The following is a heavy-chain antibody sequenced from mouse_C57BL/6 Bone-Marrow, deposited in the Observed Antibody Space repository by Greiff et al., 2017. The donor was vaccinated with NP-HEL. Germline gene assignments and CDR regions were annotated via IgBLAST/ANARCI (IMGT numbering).Heavy chain of an antibody. CDR3: ARGELRSYAMDY. J-gene: IGHJ4*01. Sequence: QVQLQQPGTELVKPGASVKLSCKASGYTFTSYWMHWVKQRPGQGLEWIGNINPSNGGTIYNEKFKSKATLTVDKSSSTAYMQLSGLTSEDSAVYYCARGELRSYAMDYWGQGTSVTVSS. D-gene: IGHD4-1*01. CDR1: GYTFTSYW. V-gene: IGHV1-53*01. CDR2: INPSNGGT.